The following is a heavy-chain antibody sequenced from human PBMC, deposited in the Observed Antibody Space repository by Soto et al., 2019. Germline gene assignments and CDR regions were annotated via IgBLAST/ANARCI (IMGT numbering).Heavy chain of an antibody. J-gene: IGHJ6*02. CDR3: ARELGGLSCIYYGMDV. Sequence: SVKVSCKAARYTFTSYYISWVRQATVQRLEWMGWMNPNSGNTGYAQKFQGRVTMTRNTSISTAYMELRSLRSEDTAVYYCARELGGLSCIYYGMDVWGQGTTVTVSS. D-gene: IGHD6-6*01. CDR1: RYTFTSYY. V-gene: IGHV1-8*01. CDR2: MNPNSGNT.